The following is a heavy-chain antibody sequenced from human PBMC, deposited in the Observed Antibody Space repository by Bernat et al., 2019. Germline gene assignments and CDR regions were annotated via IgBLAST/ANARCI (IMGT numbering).Heavy chain of an antibody. D-gene: IGHD3-10*01. CDR3: ARDVDGSGSYYFDY. V-gene: IGHV3-30*01. CDR1: GFTFSSYA. CDR2: ISYDGSNK. Sequence: VQLVESGGGVVQPGRSLRLSCAASGFTFSSYAMHWVRQAPGKGLEWVAVISYDGSNKYYADSVKGRFTISRDNSKNTLYLQMNSLRAEDTAVYYCARDVDGSGSYYFDYWGQGTLVTVSS. J-gene: IGHJ4*02.